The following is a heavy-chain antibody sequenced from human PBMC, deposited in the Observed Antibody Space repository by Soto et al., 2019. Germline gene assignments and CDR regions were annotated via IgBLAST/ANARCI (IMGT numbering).Heavy chain of an antibody. J-gene: IGHJ4*02. CDR3: ARAVGTVTNYFDY. V-gene: IGHV1-3*01. CDR2: INAGNGNT. CDR1: GYTFTSYA. D-gene: IGHD4-17*01. Sequence: ASVKVSCKASGYTFTSYAMHWVRQAPGQRLEWMGWINAGNGNTKYSQKFQGRVTITRDTSASTAYMELSSLRSEDTAVYYCARAVGTVTNYFDYWGQGTLVTVSS.